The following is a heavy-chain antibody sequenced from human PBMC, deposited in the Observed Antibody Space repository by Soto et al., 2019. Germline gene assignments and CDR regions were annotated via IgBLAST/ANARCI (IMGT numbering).Heavy chain of an antibody. D-gene: IGHD3-16*01. CDR3: ARGAAAEAENWLDP. CDR2: IIPIFGTA. J-gene: IGHJ5*02. CDR1: GGTFSSYA. V-gene: IGHV1-69*13. Sequence: ASVKVSCKASGGTFSSYAISWVRQAPGQGLEWMGGIIPIFGTANYAQKFQGRVTITADESTSTAYMELSSLRSEDTAVYYCARGAAAEAENWLDPWGQGTLVTVSS.